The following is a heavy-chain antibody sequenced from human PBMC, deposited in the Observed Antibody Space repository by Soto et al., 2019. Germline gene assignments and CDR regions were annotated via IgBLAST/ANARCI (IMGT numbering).Heavy chain of an antibody. Sequence: QVQLVESGGGVVQPGRSLRLSCAASGFTFSSYGMHWVRQAPGKGLEWVAVIWYDGSNKYYADSVKGRFTISRDNSKNKLYLQMDRLRAEDTAVYYCARDNAPPGIAAAAPLDYWGQGTLVTVSS. CDR3: ARDNAPPGIAAAAPLDY. CDR2: IWYDGSNK. J-gene: IGHJ4*02. D-gene: IGHD6-13*01. CDR1: GFTFSSYG. V-gene: IGHV3-33*01.